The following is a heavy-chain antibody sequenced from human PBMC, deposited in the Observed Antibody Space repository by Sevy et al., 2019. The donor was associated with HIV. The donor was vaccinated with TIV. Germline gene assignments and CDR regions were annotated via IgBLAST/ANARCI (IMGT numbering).Heavy chain of an antibody. J-gene: IGHJ4*02. Sequence: GGSLRLSCAASGFTFNYHFMNWVRQVPGKGLEWVSYISSASSYINYSDSVKGRFTISRDNAKNLVFLEMNNLRPEDKAVYFCARGDYYGSLYYFDYWGQGTLVTVSS. CDR1: GFTFNYHF. CDR3: ARGDYYGSLYYFDY. V-gene: IGHV3-21*01. D-gene: IGHD3-10*01. CDR2: ISSASSYI.